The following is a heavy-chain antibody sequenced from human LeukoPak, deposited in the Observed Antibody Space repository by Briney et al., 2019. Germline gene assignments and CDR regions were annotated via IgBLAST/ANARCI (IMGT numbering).Heavy chain of an antibody. D-gene: IGHD1/OR15-1a*01. V-gene: IGHV4-59*08. Sequence: SETLSLTCAVSGGSISSYYWSWIRQSPGKGLEWIAYIYHSGNTNYNPSFKSRVTISVDTSKNQFSLKLTSVAAADTAIYYCARQPSGTAAFDIWGQGTMVTISS. CDR1: GGSISSYY. J-gene: IGHJ3*02. CDR2: IYHSGNT. CDR3: ARQPSGTAAFDI.